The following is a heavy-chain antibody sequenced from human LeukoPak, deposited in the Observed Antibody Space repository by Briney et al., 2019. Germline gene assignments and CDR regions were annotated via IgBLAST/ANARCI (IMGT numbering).Heavy chain of an antibody. CDR1: GYTFTGYY. V-gene: IGHV1-2*02. CDR3: ARDSSVASSGCFFD. D-gene: IGHD3-22*01. J-gene: IGHJ4*02. Sequence: ASVKVSCKASGYTFTGYYMHWVRLAPGQGLEWMGWINPNSGGTNYAQKFQGRVTMTRDTSISTAYMELSRLRSDDTAVYYRARDSSVASSGCFFDWGQGTLVTVSS. CDR2: INPNSGGT.